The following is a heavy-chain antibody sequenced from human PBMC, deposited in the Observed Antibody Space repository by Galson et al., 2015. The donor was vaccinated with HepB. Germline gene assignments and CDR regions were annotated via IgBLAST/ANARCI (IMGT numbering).Heavy chain of an antibody. CDR1: GFTFDDYG. CDR2: INWNGGST. CDR3: ARDTGDSSSWYWDY. V-gene: IGHV3-20*04. D-gene: IGHD6-13*01. J-gene: IGHJ4*02. Sequence: SLRLSCAASGFTFDDYGMSWVRQAPGKGLEWVSGINWNGGSTGYADSVKGRFTISRDNAKNSLYLQMNSLRAEDTALYYCARDTGDSSSWYWDYWGQGTLVTVSS.